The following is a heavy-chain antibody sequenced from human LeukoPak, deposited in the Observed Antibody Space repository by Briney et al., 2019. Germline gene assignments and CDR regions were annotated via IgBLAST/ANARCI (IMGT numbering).Heavy chain of an antibody. CDR3: AKGLWFGELPVY. CDR1: GFTFSSYG. J-gene: IGHJ4*02. V-gene: IGHV3-33*06. D-gene: IGHD3-10*01. Sequence: GGSLRLSCAASGFTFSSYGMHWVRQAPGKGLEWVAVIWYDGSNKYYADSVKGRFTISRDNSKNTLHLQMNSLRAEDTAVYYCAKGLWFGELPVYWGQGTLVTVSS. CDR2: IWYDGSNK.